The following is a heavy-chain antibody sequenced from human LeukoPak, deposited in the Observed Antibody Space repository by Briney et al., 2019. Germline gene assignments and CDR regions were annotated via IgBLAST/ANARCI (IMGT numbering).Heavy chain of an antibody. V-gene: IGHV4-34*01. CDR3: ARGQGIVVVPAANWFDP. CDR1: GGSFSGYY. Sequence: PSETLSLTCAVYGGSFSGYYWSWIRQPPGKGREWIGEINHSGSTNYNPSLKSRVTISVDTSKNQFSLKLSSVTAADTAVYYCARGQGIVVVPAANWFDPWGQGTLVTVSS. CDR2: INHSGST. D-gene: IGHD2-2*01. J-gene: IGHJ5*02.